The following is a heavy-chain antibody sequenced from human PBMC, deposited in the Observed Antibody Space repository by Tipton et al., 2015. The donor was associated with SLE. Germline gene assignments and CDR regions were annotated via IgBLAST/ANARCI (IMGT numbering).Heavy chain of an antibody. CDR2: IYYKGST. CDR1: GGSVNGHY. CDR3: ARAPLFGVVTVRGPFDY. V-gene: IGHV4-59*02. J-gene: IGHJ4*02. D-gene: IGHD3-3*01. Sequence: TLSLTCTVSGGSVNGHYWNWIRQAPGKGLEWIGYIYYKGSTDYKSSLKSRLTISIDTSKNQVSLKLTSVTAADTAVYYCARAPLFGVVTVRGPFDYWGQGPLVTVSS.